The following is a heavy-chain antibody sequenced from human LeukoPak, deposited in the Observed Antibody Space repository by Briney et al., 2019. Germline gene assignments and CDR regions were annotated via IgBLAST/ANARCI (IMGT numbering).Heavy chain of an antibody. CDR3: AAMTSVTTGDY. J-gene: IGHJ4*02. CDR1: GFPFSSYG. D-gene: IGHD4-11*01. V-gene: IGHV3-30*02. CDR2: IPYDGSDK. Sequence: GGSLRLSCAASGFPFSSYGMHWVRQAPGKGREGVAFIPYDGSDKFYADSVKGRFTISRDNSKNTLYLQMNSLRAEDTAVYYCAAMTSVTTGDYWGQGTLVTVSS.